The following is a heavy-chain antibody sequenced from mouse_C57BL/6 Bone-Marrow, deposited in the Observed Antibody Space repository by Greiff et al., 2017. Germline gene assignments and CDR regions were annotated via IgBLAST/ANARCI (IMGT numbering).Heavy chain of an antibody. J-gene: IGHJ2*01. CDR1: GYTFTSYW. V-gene: IGHV1-7*01. CDR2: INPSSGYT. D-gene: IGHD2-2*01. Sequence: QVQLQQSGAELAKPGASVKLSCKASGYTFTSYWMHWVKQRPGQGLEWIGYINPSSGYTKSNQKFKDKATLTADKSSSTAYRQLSSLTSEDSAVYYCARWGLRRRKAAGYVDYWGQGTTLSVSS. CDR3: ARWGLRRRKAAGYVDY.